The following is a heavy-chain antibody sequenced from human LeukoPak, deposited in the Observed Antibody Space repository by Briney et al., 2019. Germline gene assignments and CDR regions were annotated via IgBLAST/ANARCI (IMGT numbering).Heavy chain of an antibody. V-gene: IGHV3-21*01. D-gene: IGHD3-22*01. CDR3: ARGGNIGYNYNAFDV. CDR1: GFTFSSYS. J-gene: IGHJ3*01. CDR2: ISTSSSYI. Sequence: GGSLRLSCAASGFTFSSYSMNWVRQAPGKGLEWVSFISTSSSYIYYADSLKGRFTISRDNARNSLYLQMRRLRADDTAIYYCARGGNIGYNYNAFDVWGLGTMVAVSS.